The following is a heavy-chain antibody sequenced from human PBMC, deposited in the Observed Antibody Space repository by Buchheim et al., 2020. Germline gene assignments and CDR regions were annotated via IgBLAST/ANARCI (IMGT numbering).Heavy chain of an antibody. Sequence: QEQLQESGPGLVKPSETLSLTCTVSGGSISSYYWSWIRQPPGKGLEWIGYIYYSGSTNYNPSLKSRVTISVDKSKKQFSRKLSSVTAADTAVYYCARRYCSGGSCPFDYWGQGTL. CDR1: GGSISSYY. V-gene: IGHV4-59*08. D-gene: IGHD2-15*01. CDR2: IYYSGST. CDR3: ARRYCSGGSCPFDY. J-gene: IGHJ4*02.